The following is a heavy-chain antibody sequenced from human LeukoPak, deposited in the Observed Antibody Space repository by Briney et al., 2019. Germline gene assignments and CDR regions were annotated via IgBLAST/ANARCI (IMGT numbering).Heavy chain of an antibody. V-gene: IGHV5-51*01. J-gene: IGHJ4*02. D-gene: IGHD3-16*02. CDR1: GYRFTNYW. CDR3: ARRIIMRGVITFDY. CDR2: IYPGDSDT. Sequence: GESLKISCKGSGYRFTNYWIDWVRQMPGKGLEWMGTIYPGDSDTKYSPSFQGQVTISADKSISTSHLQWSSLKASDTAMYYCARRIIMRGVITFDYWGQGTLVTVSS.